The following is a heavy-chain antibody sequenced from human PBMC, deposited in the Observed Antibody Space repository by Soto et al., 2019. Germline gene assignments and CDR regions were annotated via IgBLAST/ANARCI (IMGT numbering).Heavy chain of an antibody. CDR2: IYPGDSDT. D-gene: IGHD2-15*01. CDR3: ARPLSPGGGYDAFDI. Sequence: GESLKISCMGSGYKVSTWHNFTSYWIGWVRQMPGKGLECMGIIYPGDSDTRYSPSFQGQVTISADKSISTAYLQWSSLKASDTAMYYCARPLSPGGGYDAFDIWGQGTMVTVSS. V-gene: IGHV5-51*01. J-gene: IGHJ3*02. CDR1: GYKVSTWHNFTSYW.